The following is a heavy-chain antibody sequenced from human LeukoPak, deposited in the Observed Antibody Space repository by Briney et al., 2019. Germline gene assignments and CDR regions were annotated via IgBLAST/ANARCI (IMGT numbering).Heavy chain of an antibody. Sequence: SETLSLTCTVSGGSISSYYWSWIRQPLGKGLEWIGYIYYSGSTNYNPSLKSRVTISVDTSKNQFSLKLSSVTAADTAVYYCARDPLYDSSGYNPGGAFDIWGQGTMVTVSS. CDR1: GGSISSYY. D-gene: IGHD3-22*01. CDR2: IYYSGST. V-gene: IGHV4-59*01. J-gene: IGHJ3*02. CDR3: ARDPLYDSSGYNPGGAFDI.